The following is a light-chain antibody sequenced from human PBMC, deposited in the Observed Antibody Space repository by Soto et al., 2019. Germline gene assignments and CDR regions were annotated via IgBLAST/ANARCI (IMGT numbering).Light chain of an antibody. V-gene: IGKV1-12*01. Sequence: IQNTQSPSSVSASVGDRVTIPYRASQGISSWLVCSQQKPGKVAKLLFYAAPSVQSGVPSRFSGSGSGTDFTLTISSMQPEDFATYYCQQANSFPRTFGQGTKVDI. CDR3: QQANSFPRT. CDR1: QGISSW. CDR2: AAP. J-gene: IGKJ1*01.